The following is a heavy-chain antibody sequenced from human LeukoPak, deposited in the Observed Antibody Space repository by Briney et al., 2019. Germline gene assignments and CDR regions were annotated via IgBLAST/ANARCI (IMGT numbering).Heavy chain of an antibody. D-gene: IGHD3-16*02. CDR2: ISAYDGHT. J-gene: IGHJ4*02. CDR3: ERGPKARYEYVWGSYRWNDY. Sequence: ASVKVSCKASGYTFTSYGISWVRQAPGQGLEWRGWISAYDGHTNYAQKLQGRVTMTTDTSTSTAYMELRSLRSDDTAVYYCERGPKARYEYVWGSYRWNDYWGQGTLVTVSS. V-gene: IGHV1-18*01. CDR1: GYTFTSYG.